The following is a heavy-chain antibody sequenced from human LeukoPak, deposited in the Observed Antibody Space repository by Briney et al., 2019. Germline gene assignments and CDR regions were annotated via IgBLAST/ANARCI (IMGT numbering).Heavy chain of an antibody. CDR2: IYSGGST. V-gene: IGHV3-53*01. D-gene: IGHD3-10*01. CDR1: EFSVGSNY. J-gene: IGHJ4*02. Sequence: GGSLRLSCAASEFSVGSNYMTWVRQAPGKGLEWVSLIYSGGSTYYADSVKGRFTISRDNAKNMVYLQMNSLRAEDTAVYYCASLPYYYGSGSYDYWGQGTLVTVSS. CDR3: ASLPYYYGSGSYDY.